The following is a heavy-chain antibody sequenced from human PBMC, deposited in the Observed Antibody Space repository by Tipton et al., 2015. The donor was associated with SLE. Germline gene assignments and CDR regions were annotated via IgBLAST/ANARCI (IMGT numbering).Heavy chain of an antibody. CDR1: GGSISSHY. Sequence: TLSLTCTVSGGSISSHYWSWIRQPPGKGLEWIGYIYYSGSTNYNPSLKSRVTISVDTSKNQFSLKLSSVTAADTAVYYCAREFLNPVTTVHYYFDLWGRGTLVTVSS. V-gene: IGHV4-59*11. D-gene: IGHD4-11*01. CDR3: AREFLNPVTTVHYYFDL. CDR2: IYYSGST. J-gene: IGHJ2*01.